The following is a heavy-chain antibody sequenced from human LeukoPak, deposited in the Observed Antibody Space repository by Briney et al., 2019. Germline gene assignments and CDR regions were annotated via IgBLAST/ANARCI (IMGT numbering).Heavy chain of an antibody. CDR3: VRDGRYCTNGVCFWIDY. Sequence: PGGSLRLSCAPSGFTFSSYGMHWVRQAPGKGLEWVAVIWYDGSNKYYADSVKGRFTISRDNSKNTLYLQMNSLRAEDTAVYYCVRDGRYCTNGVCFWIDYWGQGTLVTVSS. J-gene: IGHJ4*02. D-gene: IGHD2-8*01. CDR2: IWYDGSNK. CDR1: GFTFSSYG. V-gene: IGHV3-33*01.